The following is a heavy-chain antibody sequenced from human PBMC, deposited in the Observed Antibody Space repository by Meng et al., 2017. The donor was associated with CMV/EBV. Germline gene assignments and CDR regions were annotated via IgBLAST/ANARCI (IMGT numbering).Heavy chain of an antibody. CDR3: AHKGRRMAAAGISWFDP. CDR2: IYWDDDK. Sequence: QITLKESGPTLVKPTQTLPLTCTFSGFSLSTSGVGVGWIRQPPGKALEWLALIYWDDDKRYSPSLKSRLTITKDTSKNQVVLTMTNMDPVDTATYYCAHKGRRMAAAGISWFDPWGQGTLVTVSS. V-gene: IGHV2-5*02. J-gene: IGHJ5*02. CDR1: GFSLSTSGVG. D-gene: IGHD6-13*01.